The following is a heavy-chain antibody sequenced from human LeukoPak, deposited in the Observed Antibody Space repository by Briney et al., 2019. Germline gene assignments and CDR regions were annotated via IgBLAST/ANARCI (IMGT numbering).Heavy chain of an antibody. Sequence: SETLSLTCAVYGGSFSGYYWSWIRQPPGKGLEWIGEINHSGSTNYNPSLKSRVTISVDTSKNQFSLKLSSVTAADTAVYYCARVLKSDYYDSSGYYIAFDIWGQGTMVTVSS. CDR3: ARVLKSDYYDSSGYYIAFDI. CDR1: GGSFSGYY. V-gene: IGHV4-34*01. J-gene: IGHJ3*02. CDR2: INHSGST. D-gene: IGHD3-22*01.